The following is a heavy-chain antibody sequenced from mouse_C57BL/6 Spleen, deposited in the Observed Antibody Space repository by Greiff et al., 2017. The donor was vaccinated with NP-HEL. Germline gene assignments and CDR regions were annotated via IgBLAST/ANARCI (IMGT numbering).Heavy chain of an antibody. D-gene: IGHD3-3*01. CDR3: TREGQNGAMDY. J-gene: IGHJ4*01. CDR2: ISSGGDYI. Sequence: EVKLVESGEGLVKPGGSLKLSCAASGFTFSSYAMSWVRQTPEKRLEWVAYISSGGDYIYYADTVKGRFTISRDNARNTLYLQMSSLKSEDTAMYYCTREGQNGAMDYWGQGTSVTVSS. V-gene: IGHV5-9-1*02. CDR1: GFTFSSYA.